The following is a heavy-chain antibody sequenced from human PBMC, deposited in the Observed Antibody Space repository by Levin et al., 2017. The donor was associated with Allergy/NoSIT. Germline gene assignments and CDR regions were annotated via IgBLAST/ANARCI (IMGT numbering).Heavy chain of an antibody. CDR2: INPHSGDT. D-gene: IGHD3-22*01. CDR3: ARDLYNDDSVFGY. V-gene: IGHV1-2*02. CDR1: RYIFSDYF. J-gene: IGHJ4*02. Sequence: ASVKVSCKASRYIFSDYFIHWVRQTPGQGLEWMGWINPHSGDTKYAQEFQGRVTMTRDTSISTAYMELTRLTSDDTAIYYCARDLYNDDSVFGYWGQGTLVNVFS.